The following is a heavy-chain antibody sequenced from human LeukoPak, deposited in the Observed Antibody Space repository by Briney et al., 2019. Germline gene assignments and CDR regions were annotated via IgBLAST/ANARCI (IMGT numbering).Heavy chain of an antibody. Sequence: ASVKVSCKASGYTFTGYYVHWVRQAPGQGLEWMGWVNPNNGGTNCAQKFQGWVTMTRDTSISTAYMELSRLRSDDTAVYYCARRRLTGDAFDIWGQGTMVTVSS. CDR2: VNPNNGGT. CDR3: ARRRLTGDAFDI. CDR1: GYTFTGYY. D-gene: IGHD1-20*01. V-gene: IGHV1-2*04. J-gene: IGHJ3*02.